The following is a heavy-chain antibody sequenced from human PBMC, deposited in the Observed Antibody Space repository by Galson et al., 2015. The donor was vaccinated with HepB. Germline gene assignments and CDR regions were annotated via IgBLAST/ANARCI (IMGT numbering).Heavy chain of an antibody. CDR3: AKRPQYYYDSSGTEVDY. Sequence: SLRLSCAASGFTFSSYAMSWVRQAPGKGLEWVSAISGSGGSTYYADSVKGRFTISRDNSKNTLYLQMNSLRAEDTAVYYCAKRPQYYYDSSGTEVDYWGQGTLVTVSS. D-gene: IGHD3-22*01. V-gene: IGHV3-23*01. CDR1: GFTFSSYA. J-gene: IGHJ4*02. CDR2: ISGSGGST.